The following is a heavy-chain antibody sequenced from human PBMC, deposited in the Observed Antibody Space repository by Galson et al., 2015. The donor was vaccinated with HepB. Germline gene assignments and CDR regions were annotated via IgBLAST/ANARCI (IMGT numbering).Heavy chain of an antibody. CDR1: GYTFTSYG. CDR2: ISAYNGNT. Sequence: SVKVSCKASGYTFTSYGISWVRQAPGQGLEWMGWISAYNGNTNYAQKLQGRVTMTTDTSTSTAYMELRSLRSDDTAVYYCARDLVTMVRGVGGMDVWGQGTTVTVSS. V-gene: IGHV1-18*04. D-gene: IGHD3-10*01. CDR3: ARDLVTMVRGVGGMDV. J-gene: IGHJ6*02.